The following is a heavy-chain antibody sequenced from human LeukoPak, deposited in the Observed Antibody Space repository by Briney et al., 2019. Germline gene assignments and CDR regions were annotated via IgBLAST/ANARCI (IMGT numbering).Heavy chain of an antibody. V-gene: IGHV3-21*01. CDR3: ARDGWGYCSSTSCRNWFDP. J-gene: IGHJ5*02. CDR2: ISSSSSYI. D-gene: IGHD2-2*01. CDR1: GFTLSSYS. Sequence: GGSLRLSCAASGFTLSSYSMNWVRQAPGKGLEWVSSISSSSSYIYYADSVKGRFTISRDNAKNSLYLQMNSLRAEDTAVYYCARDGWGYCSSTSCRNWFDPWGQGTLVTVSS.